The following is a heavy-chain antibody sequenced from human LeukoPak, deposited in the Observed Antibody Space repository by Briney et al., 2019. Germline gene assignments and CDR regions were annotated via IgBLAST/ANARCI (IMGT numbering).Heavy chain of an antibody. Sequence: ASVKVSCKASGYTFTSYGISWVRQAPGQGLEWMGIINPSGGSTSYAQKFQGRVTMTRDTSTSTVYMELSSLRSEDTAVYYCARDRPLWYFDLWGRGTLVSVSS. CDR3: ARDRPLWYFDL. D-gene: IGHD6-6*01. CDR1: GYTFTSYG. V-gene: IGHV1-46*01. CDR2: INPSGGST. J-gene: IGHJ2*01.